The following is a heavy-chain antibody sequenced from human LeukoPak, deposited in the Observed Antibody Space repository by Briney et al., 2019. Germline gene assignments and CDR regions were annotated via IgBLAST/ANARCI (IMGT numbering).Heavy chain of an antibody. J-gene: IGHJ6*02. V-gene: IGHV4-34*01. Sequence: SETLSLTCAVYGGSFSGYYWSWIRQPPGKGLEWIGEINHSGSTNYNPSLKSRVTISVDTSKNQFSLKLSSVTAADTAVYYCAGASSHIAVAGTGIYYYYGMDVWGQGTTVTVSS. D-gene: IGHD6-19*01. CDR2: INHSGST. CDR1: GGSFSGYY. CDR3: AGASSHIAVAGTGIYYYYGMDV.